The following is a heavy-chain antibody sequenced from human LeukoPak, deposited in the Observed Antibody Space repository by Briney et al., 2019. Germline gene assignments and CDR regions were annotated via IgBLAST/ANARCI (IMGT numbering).Heavy chain of an antibody. CDR3: ARDRALVF. J-gene: IGHJ4*02. D-gene: IGHD2-15*01. CDR2: IKEDGSEK. Sequence: GGSLRLSCAASGFTFSSYAMSWVRQAPGRGLEWVANIKEDGSEKYYVDSVKGRFTISRDNTKNSLYLQMNSLRAEDTAVYYCARDRALVFWGQGTLVTVSS. CDR1: GFTFSSYA. V-gene: IGHV3-7*03.